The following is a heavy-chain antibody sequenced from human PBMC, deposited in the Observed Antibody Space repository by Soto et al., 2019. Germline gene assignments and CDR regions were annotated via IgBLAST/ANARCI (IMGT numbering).Heavy chain of an antibody. J-gene: IGHJ4*02. Sequence: VQLVESGGGLVQPGGSLRLSCATSGFAFSDYWMHLARQVPGKGLVWLSRINSDGSGTGFADSVGGRFTIFRDHAKRTVYLQMNSLTVGDTAVYYSVEEGGAGTGYWGQGTMVTVSS. V-gene: IGHV3-74*01. CDR3: VEEGGAGTGY. CDR2: INSDGSGT. CDR1: GFAFSDYW.